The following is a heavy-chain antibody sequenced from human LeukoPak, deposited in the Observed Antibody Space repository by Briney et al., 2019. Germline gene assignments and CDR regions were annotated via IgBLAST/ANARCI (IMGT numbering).Heavy chain of an antibody. J-gene: IGHJ4*02. V-gene: IGHV3-23*01. CDR1: GFTVSSNY. CDR3: AKAVGVIYMGIDF. D-gene: IGHD2-21*01. CDR2: IRGSAGNA. Sequence: GGSLRLSCAASGFTVSSNYMSWVRQAPGRGLEWVSSIRGSAGNAYYADSVKGRFTISRDDSTNTLYLQMSSLRAEDTAMYYCAKAVGVIYMGIDFWGQGALVTVSS.